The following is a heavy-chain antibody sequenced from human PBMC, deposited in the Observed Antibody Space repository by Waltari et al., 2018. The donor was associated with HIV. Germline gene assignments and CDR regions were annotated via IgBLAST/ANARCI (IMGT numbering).Heavy chain of an antibody. CDR1: GYTFTNYG. D-gene: IGHD3-10*01. Sequence: QVHLVPSGAEVKKPGASVKVSCKASGYTFTNYGISWVRQAPGQGLEWMGWISAYNGNTKYAQKLQGRVTMSTDTSTSTAYMELRSLRSDDTAVYYCARVARYGSGSYSEFDYWGQGTLVTVSS. CDR2: ISAYNGNT. J-gene: IGHJ4*02. V-gene: IGHV1-18*01. CDR3: ARVARYGSGSYSEFDY.